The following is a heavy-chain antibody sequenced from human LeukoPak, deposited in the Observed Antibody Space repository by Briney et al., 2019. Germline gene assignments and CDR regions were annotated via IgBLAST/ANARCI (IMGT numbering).Heavy chain of an antibody. V-gene: IGHV3-11*01. D-gene: IGHD4-11*01. CDR1: GGSFSGYY. J-gene: IGHJ4*02. CDR3: ARDIGGMTTEYYFDY. CDR2: ISSSNNII. Sequence: LSLTCAVYGGSFSGYYWSWIRQAPGKGLEWVSYISSSNNIIYYAGSVKGRFTISRDNAKTSLYLQMNSLRAEDTAVYYCARDIGGMTTEYYFDYWGQGTLVTVSS.